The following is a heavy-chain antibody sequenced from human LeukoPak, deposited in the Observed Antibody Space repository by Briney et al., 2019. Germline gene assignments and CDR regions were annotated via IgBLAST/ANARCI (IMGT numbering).Heavy chain of an antibody. D-gene: IGHD2-15*01. J-gene: IGHJ4*02. Sequence: SQALSLTCAISGDSVSSISVAWNWIRQSPSRGLEWLGRTYYRSKWYNDYAGSVRSRITITPDTSNNQFSLQLNSVTPEDTAVYYCTRDLYCSGASCSFDYWGQGTLVTVSS. CDR1: GDSVSSISVA. CDR2: TYYRSKWYN. CDR3: TRDLYCSGASCSFDY. V-gene: IGHV6-1*01.